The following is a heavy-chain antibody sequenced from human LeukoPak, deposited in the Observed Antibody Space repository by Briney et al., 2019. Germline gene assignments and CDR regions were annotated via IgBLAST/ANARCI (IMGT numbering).Heavy chain of an antibody. CDR2: VSSGGGTT. D-gene: IGHD3-10*01. CDR1: GFSFSNYA. Sequence: PGGSLRLSCAASGFSFSNYAMSWVRRARGEGLEWVSTVSSGGGTTYYADSVKGRFTISRDNSKNTLYLQMNSLRAEDTAVYYCAKGSRLLWFGELLYYYYYMDVWGKGTTVTISS. V-gene: IGHV3-23*01. CDR3: AKGSRLLWFGELLYYYYYMDV. J-gene: IGHJ6*03.